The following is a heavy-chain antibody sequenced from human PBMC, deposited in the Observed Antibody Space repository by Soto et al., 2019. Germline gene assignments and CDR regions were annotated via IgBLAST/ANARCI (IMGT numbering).Heavy chain of an antibody. V-gene: IGHV3-33*01. CDR3: ARDTVLAVAGTEFGSHFDY. Sequence: GGSLRLSCAASGFTFSSYGMHWVRQAPGKGLEWVAVIWYDGSNKYYADSVKGRFTISRDNSKNTLYLQMNSLRAEDTAVYYCARDTVLAVAGTEFGSHFDYWGQGTLVTVSS. D-gene: IGHD6-19*01. J-gene: IGHJ4*02. CDR2: IWYDGSNK. CDR1: GFTFSSYG.